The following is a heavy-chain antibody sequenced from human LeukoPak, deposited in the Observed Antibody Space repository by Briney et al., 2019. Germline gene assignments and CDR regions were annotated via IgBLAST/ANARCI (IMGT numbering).Heavy chain of an antibody. CDR2: IYYSGST. J-gene: IGHJ4*02. CDR3: ATWGIAVAGTFDY. V-gene: IGHV4-59*08. CDR1: GGSISSSY. D-gene: IGHD6-19*01. Sequence: LETLSLTCTVSGGSISSSYWSWIRQPPGKGLEWIGYIYYSGSTNYNPSFKSRVAISVDTSKNQFSLKLSSVTAADTAVYYCATWGIAVAGTFDYWGQGTLVTVST.